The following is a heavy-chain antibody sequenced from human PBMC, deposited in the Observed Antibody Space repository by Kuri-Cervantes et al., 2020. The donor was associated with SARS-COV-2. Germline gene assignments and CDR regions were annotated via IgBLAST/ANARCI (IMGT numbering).Heavy chain of an antibody. V-gene: IGHV3-13*01. D-gene: IGHD3-3*01. CDR2: IGTAGDT. CDR3: ARDVAIFGVVILYYYYGMDV. J-gene: IGHJ6*02. Sequence: GESLKISCAASGFTFSSYGMHWVRQATGKGLEWVSAIGTAGDTYYPGSVKGRFTISRENAKNSLYLQMNSLRAEDTAVYYCARDVAIFGVVILYYYYGMDVWGQGTTVTVSS. CDR1: GFTFSSYG.